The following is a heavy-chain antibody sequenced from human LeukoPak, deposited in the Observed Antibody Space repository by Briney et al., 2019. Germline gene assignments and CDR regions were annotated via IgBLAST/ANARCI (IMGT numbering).Heavy chain of an antibody. CDR3: ASPSKLVVSRGAFDI. J-gene: IGHJ3*02. Sequence: SETLSLTCTVSGGSVGRGTYYWYWIRQPAGKGLEWIGRIYTSGITNYHPSLESRVTISIDTSRNQFSLRLTSVTAADTAVYFCASPSKLVVSRGAFDIWGQGTMVTVSA. D-gene: IGHD3-10*01. CDR2: IYTSGIT. CDR1: GGSVGRGTYY. V-gene: IGHV4-61*02.